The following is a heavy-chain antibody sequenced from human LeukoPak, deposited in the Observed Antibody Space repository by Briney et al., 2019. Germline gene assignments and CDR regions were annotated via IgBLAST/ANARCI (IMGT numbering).Heavy chain of an antibody. CDR2: ISYDGSNK. V-gene: IGHV3-30*19. J-gene: IGHJ4*02. Sequence: GESLKISCKGSGYSFTSYWIGWVRQAPGKGLEWVAVISYDGSNKYYADSVKGRFTISRDNSKNTLYLQMNSLRAEDTAVYYCARGVYYYDSSGFIGYWGQGTLVTVSS. D-gene: IGHD3-22*01. CDR1: GYSFTSYW. CDR3: ARGVYYYDSSGFIGY.